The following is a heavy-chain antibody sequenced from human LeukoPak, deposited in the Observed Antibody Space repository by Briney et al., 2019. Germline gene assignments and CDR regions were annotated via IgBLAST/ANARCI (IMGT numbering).Heavy chain of an antibody. D-gene: IGHD3-10*01. CDR2: ISHSGST. CDR1: GGSFSGYY. V-gene: IGHV4-34*01. J-gene: IGHJ5*02. CDR3: ATQYGSGSYHEYNWFDP. Sequence: PSETLSLTCAVYGGSFSGYYWSWIRQPPGKGLEWIGEISHSGSTNYNPSLKSRVTISVDTSKNQFSLKRISGTAADTAVYYCATQYGSGSYHEYNWFDPWGQGTLVTVSS.